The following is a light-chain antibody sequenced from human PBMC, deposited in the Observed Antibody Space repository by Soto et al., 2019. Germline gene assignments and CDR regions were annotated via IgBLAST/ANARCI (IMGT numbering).Light chain of an antibody. CDR2: DVS. V-gene: IGLV2-11*01. CDR3: CSYAGSYTV. J-gene: IGLJ2*01. Sequence: QSALTQPRSVSGSPGQSVTIACTGTSSDVGAYNYVSWYQQHPGKAPKFMIYDVSKRPSGVPDRFSGSKSGNTASLTISGLQAEDEADYYCCSYAGSYTVFGGGTKVTVL. CDR1: SSDVGAYNY.